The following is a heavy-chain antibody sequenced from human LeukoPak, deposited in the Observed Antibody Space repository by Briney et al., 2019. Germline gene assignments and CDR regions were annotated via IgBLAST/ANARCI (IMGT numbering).Heavy chain of an antibody. CDR1: GGSISSSSYY. Sequence: PSETLSLTCTVSGGSISSSSYYWGWIRQPPGKGLEWIGSIYYSGSTYYNPSLKSRVTISVDTSKNQFSLKLSSVTAADTAVYYCASLGSPLASWGQGTLVTVSS. CDR2: IYYSGST. J-gene: IGHJ4*02. D-gene: IGHD7-27*01. CDR3: ASLGSPLAS. V-gene: IGHV4-39*01.